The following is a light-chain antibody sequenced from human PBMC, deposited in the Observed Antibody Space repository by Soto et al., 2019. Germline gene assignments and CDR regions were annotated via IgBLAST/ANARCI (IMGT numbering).Light chain of an antibody. CDR1: QSISSW. Sequence: DIHVTQSPSTPSALVGDRITITFRASQSISSWLAWYQQKPGKDPKLLIYAESSLQSGVPSRFSGSGSGTDFTLTISSLQPEDFATYYCQQSYSTLTFGQGTRLENK. J-gene: IGKJ5*01. CDR3: QQSYSTLT. CDR2: AES. V-gene: IGKV1-39*01.